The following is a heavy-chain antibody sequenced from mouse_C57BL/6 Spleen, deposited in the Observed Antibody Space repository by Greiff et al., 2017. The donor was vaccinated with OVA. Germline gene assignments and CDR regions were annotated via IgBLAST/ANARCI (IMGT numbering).Heavy chain of an antibody. CDR3: ARHEGITTVVEGYFDV. V-gene: IGHV1-62-2*01. J-gene: IGHJ1*03. D-gene: IGHD1-1*01. CDR2: FYPGSGSI. Sequence: VQRVESGAELVKPGASVKLSCKASGYTFTEYTIHWVKQRSGQGLEWIGWFYPGSGSIKYNEKFKDKATLTADKSSSTVYMELSRLTSEDSAVYFCARHEGITTVVEGYFDVWGTGTTVTVSS. CDR1: GYTFTEYT.